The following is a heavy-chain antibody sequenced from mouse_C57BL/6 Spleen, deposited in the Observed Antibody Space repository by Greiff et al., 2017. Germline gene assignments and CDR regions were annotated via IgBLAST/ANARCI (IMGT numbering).Heavy chain of an antibody. J-gene: IGHJ2*01. CDR2: INPSTGGT. Sequence: VQLQQSGPELVKPGASVKISCKASGYSFTGYYMNWVKQSPEKSLEWIGEINPSTGGTTYNQKFKAKATLTVDKSSSTAYMQLKSLTSEDSAVYYCARIYYGYDDYWGQGTTLTVSS. CDR1: GYSFTGYY. D-gene: IGHD2-2*01. V-gene: IGHV1-42*01. CDR3: ARIYYGYDDY.